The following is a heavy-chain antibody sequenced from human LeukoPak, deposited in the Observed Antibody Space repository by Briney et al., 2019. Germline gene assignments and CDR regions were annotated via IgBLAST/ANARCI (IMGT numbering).Heavy chain of an antibody. CDR2: MNPNSGNT. CDR1: GYTFTSYD. J-gene: IGHJ4*02. D-gene: IGHD3-16*02. CDR3: ARGRGITFGGVIYY. V-gene: IGHV1-8*01. Sequence: ASMKVSCKASGYTFTSYDINWVRQATGQGLEWMGWMNPNSGNTGYAQKFQGRVTMTRNTSISTAYMELSSLRSEDTAVYYRARGRGITFGGVIYYWGQGTLVTVSS.